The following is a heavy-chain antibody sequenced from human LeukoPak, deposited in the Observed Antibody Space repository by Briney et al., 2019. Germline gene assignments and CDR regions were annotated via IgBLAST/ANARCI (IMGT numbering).Heavy chain of an antibody. CDR2: IYSGGST. J-gene: IGHJ4*02. CDR3: VTRSGSYYY. V-gene: IGHV3-53*01. Sequence: SGGSLRLSCAASGFTVSSNYMSWVRQAPGKGLEWVSVIYSGGSTYYADSVKGRFTISRDSSKNTLYLQVNSLRAEDTAVYYCVTRSGSYYYWGQGILVTVSS. D-gene: IGHD1-26*01. CDR1: GFTVSSNY.